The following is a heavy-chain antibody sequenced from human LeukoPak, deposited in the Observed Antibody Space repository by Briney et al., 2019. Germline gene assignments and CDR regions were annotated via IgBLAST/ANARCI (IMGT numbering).Heavy chain of an antibody. D-gene: IGHD5-18*01. Sequence: ASVKVSCKASGYTFTSYDINWVRQATGQGLEWMGWMNPNSGNTGYAQKFQGRVTITRNTSISTAYMELSSLRSEDTAVYYCAREDTAPSSHGMDVWGQGTTVTVSS. CDR3: AREDTAPSSHGMDV. J-gene: IGHJ6*02. V-gene: IGHV1-8*03. CDR1: GYTFTSYD. CDR2: MNPNSGNT.